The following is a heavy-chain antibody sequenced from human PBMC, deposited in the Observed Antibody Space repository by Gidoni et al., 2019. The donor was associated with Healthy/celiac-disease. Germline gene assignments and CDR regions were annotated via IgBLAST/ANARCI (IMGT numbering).Heavy chain of an antibody. Sequence: QLQLQESGPGLVKPSETLSLTCTVSGGSISSSRYYWGWIRQPPGKGLEWIGSIYYSGSTYYNPSLKSRVTISVDTSKNQFSLKLSSVTAADTAVYYCASGERYYYDSSGYPSFDYWGQGTLVTVSS. J-gene: IGHJ4*02. CDR2: IYYSGST. CDR1: GGSISSSRYY. D-gene: IGHD3-22*01. CDR3: ASGERYYYDSSGYPSFDY. V-gene: IGHV4-39*01.